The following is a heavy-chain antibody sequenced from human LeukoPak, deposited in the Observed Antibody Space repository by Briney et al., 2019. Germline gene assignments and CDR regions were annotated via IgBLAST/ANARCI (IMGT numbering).Heavy chain of an antibody. CDR2: IIPIFGTA. D-gene: IGHD3-3*01. J-gene: IGHJ5*02. V-gene: IGHV1-69*13. Sequence: SVKVSCKASGGNFSSYAISWVRQAPGQGLEWMGAIIPIFGTANYAQKFQGRVTITADESTSTAYMELSSLRPEDTAVYYCASSRDDFWSGYLNWFDPWGQGTLVTVSS. CDR1: GGNFSSYA. CDR3: ASSRDDFWSGYLNWFDP.